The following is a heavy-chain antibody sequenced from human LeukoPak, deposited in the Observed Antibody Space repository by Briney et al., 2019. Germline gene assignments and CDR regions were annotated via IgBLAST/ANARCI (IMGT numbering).Heavy chain of an antibody. CDR1: GFTFGDYA. Sequence: GGSLRLSCATSGFTFGDYAMHWVRHAPGKGLEWVSTISRTRGSIGYADSVKGRFTISRDNAKNSLYLQMNSLRAEDTAVYYCLRDLNWSLDQWGQGTLVTVSS. J-gene: IGHJ4*02. CDR2: ISRTRGSI. V-gene: IGHV3-9*01. D-gene: IGHD1-20*01. CDR3: LRDLNWSLDQ.